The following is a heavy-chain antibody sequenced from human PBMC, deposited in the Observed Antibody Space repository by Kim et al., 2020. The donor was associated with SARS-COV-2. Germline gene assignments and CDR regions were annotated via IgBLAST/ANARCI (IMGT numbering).Heavy chain of an antibody. CDR3: AREIGGSYKGFWYFDL. CDR2: ISYDGSNK. CDR1: GFTFSSYA. V-gene: IGHV3-30*04. D-gene: IGHD1-26*01. J-gene: IGHJ2*01. Sequence: GGSLRLSCAASGFTFSSYAMHWVRQAPGKGLEWVAVISYDGSNKYYADSVKGRFTISRDNSKNTLYLQMNSLRAEDTAVYYCAREIGGSYKGFWYFDLWGRGTLVTVSS.